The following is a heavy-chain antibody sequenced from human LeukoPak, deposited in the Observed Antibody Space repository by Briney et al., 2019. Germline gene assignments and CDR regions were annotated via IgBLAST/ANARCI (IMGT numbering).Heavy chain of an antibody. J-gene: IGHJ4*02. V-gene: IGHV1-2*02. D-gene: IGHD3-22*01. CDR1: EYTFTGDY. CDR3: TLRGNFDIRGYYHP. CDR2: INLNSGGT. Sequence: ASVKASCKTSEYTFTGDYMHWVRQAPGQGPEWMGWINLNSGGTTYAQKFQGRVTMTRDTSISTVYMELSRLRSDDTAVYYCTLRGNFDIRGYYHPWGQGTPVTVSP.